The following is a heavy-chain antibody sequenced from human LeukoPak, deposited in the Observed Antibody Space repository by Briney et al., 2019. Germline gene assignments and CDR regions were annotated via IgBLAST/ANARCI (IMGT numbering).Heavy chain of an antibody. Sequence: GGAVRVSCAAAGFIFSSYDMHWVRQPTARDLEWVAGIGPSGDTYNTCSAKGRFTISRETAENSLYLQKNSLTAGDTAVYYCARAEIHDYNYYMDVWGKGTTVTVSS. CDR3: ARAEIHDYNYYMDV. D-gene: IGHD1-14*01. CDR1: GFIFSSYD. V-gene: IGHV3-13*01. J-gene: IGHJ6*03. CDR2: IGPSGDT.